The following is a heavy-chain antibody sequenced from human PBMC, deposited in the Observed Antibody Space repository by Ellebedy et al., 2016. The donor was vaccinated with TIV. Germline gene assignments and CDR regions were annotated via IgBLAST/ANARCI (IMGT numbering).Heavy chain of an antibody. CDR2: INPTSGSS. CDR1: GYTFTSYF. V-gene: IGHV1-46*01. J-gene: IGHJ4*02. Sequence: ASVKVSCKASGYTFTSYFLYWVRQAPGQGLEWMGIINPTSGSSNYAQKFQGRVTVTRDTSTSTVYMELSSLRSEDTAVYYCARGDNYYYDSSGYYYSYWGQGTWSPSPQ. D-gene: IGHD3-22*01. CDR3: ARGDNYYYDSSGYYYSY.